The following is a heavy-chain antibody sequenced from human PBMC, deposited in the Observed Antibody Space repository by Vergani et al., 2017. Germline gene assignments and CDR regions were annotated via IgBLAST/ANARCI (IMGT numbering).Heavy chain of an antibody. V-gene: IGHV4-38-2*01. D-gene: IGHD2-21*01. J-gene: IGHJ6*02. CDR2: IYHGGVT. CDR1: GYSISSGYY. CDR3: VRNVERGRAIYSYFVMDV. Sequence: QVQLQESDPGPVKPSETLSLPCVVSGYSISSGYYWGWIRQPPGKGLEWIASIYHGGVTYFNTSLKSQLTILVDTSKNQFSLNLTSVTAADTAMNYCVRNVERGRAIYSYFVMDVWGQGTTVTVSS.